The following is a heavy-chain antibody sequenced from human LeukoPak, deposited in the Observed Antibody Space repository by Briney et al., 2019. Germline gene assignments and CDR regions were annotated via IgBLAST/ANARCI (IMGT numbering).Heavy chain of an antibody. D-gene: IGHD3-22*01. CDR3: ARDLGCYYDSSGYPPDY. J-gene: IGHJ4*02. V-gene: IGHV1-69*04. CDR2: VIPILGIA. Sequence: ASVKVSCKASGGTFSSYAISWVRQAPGQGLEWMGRVIPILGIANYAQKFQGRVTITADKSTSTAYMELSSLRSEDTAVYYCARDLGCYYDSSGYPPDYWGQGTLVTVSS. CDR1: GGTFSSYA.